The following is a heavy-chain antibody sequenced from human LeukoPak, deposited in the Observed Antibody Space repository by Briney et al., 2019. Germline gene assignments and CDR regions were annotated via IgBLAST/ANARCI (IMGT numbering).Heavy chain of an antibody. D-gene: IGHD3-3*01. V-gene: IGHV3-33*08. Sequence: GGSLRLSCAASGFTFNTHGMHWVGQAPGKGLEWVAAIWFDGSVKHYSGAVKGRFTISRDNSLNTLYLQMKSLRLEDTAMYYCARDTAIQFLEPAFWGQGTLVTVSS. J-gene: IGHJ4*02. CDR1: GFTFNTHG. CDR2: IWFDGSVK. CDR3: ARDTAIQFLEPAF.